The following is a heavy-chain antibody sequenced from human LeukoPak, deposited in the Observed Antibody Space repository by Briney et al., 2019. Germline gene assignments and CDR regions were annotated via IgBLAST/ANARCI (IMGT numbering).Heavy chain of an antibody. CDR3: ARFGTSPYYYGIDV. CDR2: ISSSSSYI. D-gene: IGHD2-2*01. CDR1: GFTFSSYS. V-gene: IGHV3-21*01. J-gene: IGHJ6*02. Sequence: GGSLRLSCAASGFTFSSYSMNWVRQAPGKGLEWVSSISSSSSYIYYADSVKGRFTISRDNAKNSLYLQMNSLRAEDTAVYYCARFGTSPYYYGIDVWGQGTTVTVSS.